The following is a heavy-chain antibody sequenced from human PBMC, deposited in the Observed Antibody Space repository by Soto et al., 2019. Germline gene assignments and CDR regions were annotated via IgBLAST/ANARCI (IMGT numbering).Heavy chain of an antibody. J-gene: IGHJ4*02. V-gene: IGHV3-74*01. CDR3: ARDTDFWSGYLH. D-gene: IGHD3-3*01. CDR2: IKGDGSST. CDR1: GFTFSSYW. Sequence: PGGSLRLSCAASGFTFSSYWMHWVRQAPGKGLVWVSRIKGDGSSTSYADSVKGRFAISRDNGKNTLYLQMNSLRAEDTAVYYCARDTDFWSGYLHWGQGTLVTVSS.